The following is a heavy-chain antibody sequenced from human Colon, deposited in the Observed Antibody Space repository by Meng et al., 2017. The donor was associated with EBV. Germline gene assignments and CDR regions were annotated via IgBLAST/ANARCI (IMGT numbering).Heavy chain of an antibody. CDR1: GGSINNNNIC. V-gene: IGHV4-39*07. Sequence: LLQGSEPGMLMPSGTPSLTCFVSGGSINNNNICRACIRQSPGRGLEWIGSIYYSASTYYNPSLRGRVTISVDTSKNQFSLRLSSVTAADTAVYYCVRVLRPGYSNQYHYYFAYWGQGTLVTVSS. CDR3: VRVLRPGYSNQYHYYFAY. CDR2: IYYSAST. J-gene: IGHJ4*02. D-gene: IGHD6-13*01.